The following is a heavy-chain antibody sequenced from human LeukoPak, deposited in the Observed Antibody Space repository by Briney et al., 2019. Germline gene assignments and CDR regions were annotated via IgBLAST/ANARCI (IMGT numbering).Heavy chain of an antibody. Sequence: GASVTVSCTASGYTFTGYYMHWVRQAPGQGLEWMGWINPNSGGTNYAQKFQGWVTMTRDTSISTAYMELSRLRSDDTAVYYCARPRYRAAAGRGYYFDYWGQGTLVTVSS. CDR2: INPNSGGT. D-gene: IGHD6-13*01. J-gene: IGHJ4*02. V-gene: IGHV1-2*04. CDR3: ARPRYRAAAGRGYYFDY. CDR1: GYTFTGYY.